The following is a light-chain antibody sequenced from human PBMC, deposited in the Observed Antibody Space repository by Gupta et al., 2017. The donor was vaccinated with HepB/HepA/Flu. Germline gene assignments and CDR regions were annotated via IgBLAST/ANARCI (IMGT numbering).Light chain of an antibody. CDR1: QSISNY. J-gene: IGKJ4*01. V-gene: IGKV1-39*01. CDR2: AAY. CDR3: QQSDSLPVT. Sequence: DILMTQSPSSLFLSVGDRVTITCRASQSISNYLNWYQQKPGKAPKLLIYAAYSLQSGIPSRFRGSGSGKDFTLPISSLQREDFATYYCQQSDSLPVTFGGRTKVEIK.